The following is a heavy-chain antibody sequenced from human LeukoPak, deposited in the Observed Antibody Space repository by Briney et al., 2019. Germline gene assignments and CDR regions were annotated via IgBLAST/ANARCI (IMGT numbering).Heavy chain of an antibody. V-gene: IGHV4-59*01. CDR2: IYYSGTT. J-gene: IGHJ2*01. CDR3: ARGRKWFLSWYFDL. D-gene: IGHD3-22*01. CDR1: GGSISTYY. Sequence: SETLSLTCTVSGGSISTYYWNWIRQPPGKGLEWIGYIYYSGTTNYNPSLKSRVSMSVDTSKNQFSLKLTSVTAADTAVYYCARGRKWFLSWYFDLWGRGTLVTVSS.